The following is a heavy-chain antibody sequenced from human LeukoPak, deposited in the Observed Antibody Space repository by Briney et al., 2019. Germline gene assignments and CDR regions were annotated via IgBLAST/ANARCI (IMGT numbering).Heavy chain of an antibody. CDR1: GYTFTSYD. CDR3: ARGPDYCSSTSCNYYYYMDV. V-gene: IGHV1-8*01. D-gene: IGHD2-2*01. Sequence: ASVKVSCKASGYTFTSYDINWVRQATGQGLEWMGWMNPNSGNTGYAQKFQGRVTMTRNTSISTAYMELSSLRSEDTAVYYCARGPDYCSSTSCNYYYYMDVCGKGTTVTVSS. CDR2: MNPNSGNT. J-gene: IGHJ6*03.